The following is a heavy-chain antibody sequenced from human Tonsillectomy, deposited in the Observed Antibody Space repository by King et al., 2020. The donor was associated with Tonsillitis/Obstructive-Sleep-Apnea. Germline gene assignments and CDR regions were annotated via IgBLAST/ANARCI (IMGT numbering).Heavy chain of an antibody. CDR3: ARHPDVVVPAASLMDV. Sequence: VQLVESGAEVKKPGESLKISCTGSGYKFINYWIGWVRQMPGKGLEWMGIIYPGDSDTRYSPSFQGQVTISADKSISTTYLQWSSLKASDTAVYYCARHPDVVVPAASLMDVWGKGTTVIVSS. CDR2: IYPGDSDT. V-gene: IGHV5-51*01. D-gene: IGHD2-2*01. J-gene: IGHJ6*04. CDR1: GYKFINYW.